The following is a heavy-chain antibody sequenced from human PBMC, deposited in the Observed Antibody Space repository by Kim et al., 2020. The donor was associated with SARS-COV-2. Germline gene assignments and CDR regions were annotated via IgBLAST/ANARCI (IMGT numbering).Heavy chain of an antibody. Sequence: LKRRVTISVDTSKNQFSLKLSSVTAADTAVYYCASAPQRIVADYYYYMDVWGKGTTVTVSS. J-gene: IGHJ6*03. D-gene: IGHD5-12*01. V-gene: IGHV4-59*01. CDR3: ASAPQRIVADYYYYMDV.